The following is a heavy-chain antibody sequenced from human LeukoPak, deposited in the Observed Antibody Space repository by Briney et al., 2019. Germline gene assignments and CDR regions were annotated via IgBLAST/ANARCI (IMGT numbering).Heavy chain of an antibody. Sequence: WGSLRLSCAASGFTFSSYGMSWVRQAPGKGLAWVSYISSSGSTIYYVDSVKGRFTISRDNAKNSLYLQMDSLRAEDTAVYYCARDSESGWSDYWGQGTLVTVSS. V-gene: IGHV3-48*04. J-gene: IGHJ4*02. CDR1: GFTFSSYG. D-gene: IGHD6-19*01. CDR3: ARDSESGWSDY. CDR2: ISSSGSTI.